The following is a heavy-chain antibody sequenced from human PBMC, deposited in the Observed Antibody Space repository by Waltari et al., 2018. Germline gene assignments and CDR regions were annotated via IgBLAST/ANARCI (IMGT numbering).Heavy chain of an antibody. V-gene: IGHV4-34*01. CDR1: GGSFSGYY. CDR2: INHSGST. Sequence: QVQLQQWGAGLLKPSETLSLTCAVYGGSFSGYYWSWIRQPPGKGLEWIGEINHSGSTNDNPSLKSRVTISVDTAKNQVSLKLSSVTAADTAVYYCARRREQWLVRGAFDYWGQGTLVTVSS. CDR3: ARRREQWLVRGAFDY. J-gene: IGHJ4*02. D-gene: IGHD6-19*01.